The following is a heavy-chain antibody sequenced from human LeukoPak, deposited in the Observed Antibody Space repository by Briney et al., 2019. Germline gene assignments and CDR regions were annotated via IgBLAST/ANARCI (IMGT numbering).Heavy chain of an antibody. D-gene: IGHD3-10*01. CDR2: IYSGGST. CDR3: ARGESRTKGFDY. J-gene: IGHJ4*02. Sequence: GGSLRLSCAASGFNFNNFAMSWVRQAPGKGLEWVSVIYSGGSTYYADSVKGRFTISRDNSKNTLYLQMNSLRAEDTAVYYCARGESRTKGFDYWGQGTLVTVSS. CDR1: GFNFNNFA. V-gene: IGHV3-53*01.